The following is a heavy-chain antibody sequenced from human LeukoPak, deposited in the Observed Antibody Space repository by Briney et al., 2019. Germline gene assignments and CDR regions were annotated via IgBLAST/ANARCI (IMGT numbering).Heavy chain of an antibody. CDR3: ARERVLEAFDI. CDR2: ISRSSSAI. J-gene: IGHJ3*02. Sequence: GGSLRLSCAASGFTFTIFGLNWVRQAPGKGLEWVSYISRSSSAIYYADSVKGRFTISRDNAKNSLYLQMNSLRAEDTAVYYCARERVLEAFDIWGQGTMVTVSS. CDR1: GFTFTIFG. V-gene: IGHV3-48*01.